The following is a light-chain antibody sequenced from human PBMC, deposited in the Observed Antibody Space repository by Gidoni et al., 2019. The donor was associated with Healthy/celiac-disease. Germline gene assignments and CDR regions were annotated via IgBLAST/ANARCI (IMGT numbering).Light chain of an antibody. Sequence: SYVLTQPPSVSVAPGQTARITCGGKNIGSKRVPWSQQKPGKAPVLVVYDDSDRPSGIPERFSGSNSGNTATLTISRVEAGDEADYYCQVWDSSSDHYVFGTGTKVTVL. J-gene: IGLJ1*01. CDR2: DDS. V-gene: IGLV3-21*02. CDR1: NIGSKR. CDR3: QVWDSSSDHYV.